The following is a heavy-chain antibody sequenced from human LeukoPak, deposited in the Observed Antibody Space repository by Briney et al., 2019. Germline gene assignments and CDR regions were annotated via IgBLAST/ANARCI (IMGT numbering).Heavy chain of an antibody. D-gene: IGHD3-10*01. J-gene: IGHJ4*02. CDR3: ATKRGSGSYLIDY. V-gene: IGHV3-74*01. Sequence: GGSLRLSCAASGFTFGSYWMHWVRQAPGKGLVWVSRINSDGSSISYADSVKGRFTISRDNAKNTLYLQMNSLRAEDTAVYYCATKRGSGSYLIDYWGQGTLVTVSS. CDR1: GFTFGSYW. CDR2: INSDGSSI.